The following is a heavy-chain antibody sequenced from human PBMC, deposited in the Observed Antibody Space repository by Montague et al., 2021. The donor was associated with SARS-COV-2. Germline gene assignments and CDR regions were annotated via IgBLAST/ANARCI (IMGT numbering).Heavy chain of an antibody. V-gene: IGHV4-39*01. D-gene: IGHD3-10*01. Sequence: SETLSLTCSVSGGSITSSSYYWGWIRQSPAKGLEWIGNIYYSGSTYYNPSLKSRVTISVDTFKYQFSLKLSSVTAADTAVYYCVSLWKYGSGRHYAPWDYYNYGVDFWGQGTMVTVSS. J-gene: IGHJ6*02. CDR2: IYYSGST. CDR3: VSLWKYGSGRHYAPWDYYNYGVDF. CDR1: GGSITSSSYY.